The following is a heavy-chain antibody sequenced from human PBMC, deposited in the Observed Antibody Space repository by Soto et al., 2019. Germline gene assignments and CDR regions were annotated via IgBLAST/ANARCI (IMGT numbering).Heavy chain of an antibody. D-gene: IGHD2-15*01. CDR3: ARDLGVALATLTLDY. Sequence: GGSLRLSCAASGFTFSTYSMNWVRQSPGKGLEWVSYITSDSSNVHYADSVKGRFTISRDNAKNSLSLQMNTLRAEDTAVYYCARDLGVALATLTLDYWGQGTLVTVSS. CDR1: GFTFSTYS. V-gene: IGHV3-21*01. CDR2: ITSDSSNV. J-gene: IGHJ4*02.